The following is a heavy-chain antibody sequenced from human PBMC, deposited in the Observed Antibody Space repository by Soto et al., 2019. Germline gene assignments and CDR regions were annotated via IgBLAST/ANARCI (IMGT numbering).Heavy chain of an antibody. CDR1: GFTFSSYS. J-gene: IGHJ4*02. V-gene: IGHV3-48*02. D-gene: IGHD3-22*01. CDR3: ARSPYYYDTGGYLH. CDR2: ISGSSSTI. Sequence: EVQLVESGGGLVQPGGSLRLSCAASGFTFSSYSMNWVRQAPGKGLEWVSYISGSSSTIYYADSVKGRFTISRDNAKNSLYLQMNSLRDEDTAVYYCARSPYYYDTGGYLHWGQGTLVTVSS.